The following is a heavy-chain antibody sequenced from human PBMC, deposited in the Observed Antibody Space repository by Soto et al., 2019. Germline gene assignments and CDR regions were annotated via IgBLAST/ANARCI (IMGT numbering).Heavy chain of an antibody. CDR3: ANSYDTSGYYGLEH. J-gene: IGHJ1*01. Sequence: QVPLVESGGGVVQPGGSLRVSCAASGFTLSCCAMHWVRQAPGKGLEWVAVISHDGSNKDYADSVKGRFTISRDNSKNTLFLQMNSLRVEDTAVYYCANSYDTSGYYGLEHWGQGTLVTVSS. CDR1: GFTLSCCA. D-gene: IGHD3-22*01. V-gene: IGHV3-30-3*01. CDR2: ISHDGSNK.